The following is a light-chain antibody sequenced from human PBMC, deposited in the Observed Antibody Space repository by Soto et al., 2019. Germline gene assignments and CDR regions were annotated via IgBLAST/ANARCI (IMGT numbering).Light chain of an antibody. J-gene: IGLJ2*01. CDR1: SSNIGSNT. Sequence: QSVLTQPPSASGTPGQRVTISCSGSSSNIGSNTVNWYQQLPGTAPKLLIYSNNQRPSGVPDRFSGSKSGTSASLAISGLXXXXEADYYCAAWDDSLNGLVVFGGGTQLTVL. V-gene: IGLV1-44*01. CDR3: AAWDDSLNGLVV. CDR2: SNN.